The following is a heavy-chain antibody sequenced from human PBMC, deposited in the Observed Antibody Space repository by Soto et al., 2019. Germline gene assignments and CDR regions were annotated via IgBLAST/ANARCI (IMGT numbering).Heavy chain of an antibody. CDR1: GFTFSSYS. Sequence: EVQLLESGGGLVQPGGSLRLSCAASGFTFSSYSVTWVRQGPGKGLEWVSAISGSGETYCGDSVRGRFTISRDNSESTLYLQMNSLRAEDTAVYYCAKGAGGWYLTYFDYWGQGTLVTVSS. J-gene: IGHJ4*02. D-gene: IGHD6-19*01. CDR2: ISGSGET. CDR3: AKGAGGWYLTYFDY. V-gene: IGHV3-23*01.